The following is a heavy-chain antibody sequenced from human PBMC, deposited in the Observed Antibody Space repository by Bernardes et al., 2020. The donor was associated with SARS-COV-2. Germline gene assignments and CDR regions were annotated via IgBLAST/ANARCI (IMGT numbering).Heavy chain of an antibody. D-gene: IGHD3-3*01. CDR3: AKVMFGVVNFYYYYGMDV. V-gene: IGHV3-23*01. CDR1: GFTFSSYA. CDR2: ISGSGGST. Sequence: VWSLRLSCAASGFTFSSYAMSWVRQAPGKGLEWVSAISGSGGSTYYADSVKGRFTISRDNSKNTLYLQMNSLRAEDTAVYYCAKVMFGVVNFYYYYGMDVWGQGTTVTVSS. J-gene: IGHJ6*02.